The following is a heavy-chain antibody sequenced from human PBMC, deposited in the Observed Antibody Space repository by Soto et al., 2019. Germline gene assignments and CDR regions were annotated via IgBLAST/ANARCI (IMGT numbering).Heavy chain of an antibody. CDR3: ARSSGTYPPSRYYYGLDV. CDR2: ISALNGDT. D-gene: IGHD1-26*01. J-gene: IGHJ6*02. V-gene: IGHV1-18*01. Sequence: QVQLVQSGPEVKKPGASVKVSCKASGYTFTSYGFSWVRQAPGQGLEWMGWISALNGDTIYAQKFQDRITMTTDTSTNTAYLELRSLKSGDTAVFYCARSSGTYPPSRYYYGLDVWGQGTTVTVSS. CDR1: GYTFTSYG.